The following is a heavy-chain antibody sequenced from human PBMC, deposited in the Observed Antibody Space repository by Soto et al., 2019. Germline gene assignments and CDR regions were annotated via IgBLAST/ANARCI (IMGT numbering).Heavy chain of an antibody. Sequence: SETLSLTCAVYGGSFSGYYWSWIRQPPGKGLEWIGEINHSGSTNYNPSLKSRVTISVDTSKNQFSLKLSSVTAADTAVYYCARWVAGWYDFWSGYPPKNYFDYWGQGTLVTVSS. D-gene: IGHD3-3*01. CDR1: GGSFSGYY. V-gene: IGHV4-34*01. CDR3: ARWVAGWYDFWSGYPPKNYFDY. CDR2: INHSGST. J-gene: IGHJ4*02.